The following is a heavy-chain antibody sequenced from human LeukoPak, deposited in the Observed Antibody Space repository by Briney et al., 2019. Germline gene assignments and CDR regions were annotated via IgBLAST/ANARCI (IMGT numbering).Heavy chain of an antibody. D-gene: IGHD3-3*01. CDR2: MNPNSGNT. V-gene: IGHV1-8*01. J-gene: IGHJ6*02. CDR3: ARGYDFWSGYHQDGMDV. CDR1: GYTFTSYD. Sequence: ASVKVSCKASGYTFTSYDINWARQATGQGLEWMGWMNPNSGNTGYAQKFQGRVTMTRNTSISTAYMELSSLRSEDTAVYYCARGYDFWSGYHQDGMDVWGQGTTVTVSS.